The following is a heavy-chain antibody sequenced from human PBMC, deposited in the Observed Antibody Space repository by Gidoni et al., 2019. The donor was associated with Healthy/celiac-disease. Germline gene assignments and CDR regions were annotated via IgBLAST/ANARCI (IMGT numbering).Heavy chain of an antibody. Sequence: QVQLQESCPGLVKPSETLSLTCTVSGGSISSYYWSWLRQPPGKGLEWLAYIYYSGSTNYNPSLKSRVTISVDTSKNQFSLKLSSLTAADTAVYYCASAPGDDYIWGSYRYDAFDIWGQGTMVTVSS. D-gene: IGHD3-16*02. CDR3: ASAPGDDYIWGSYRYDAFDI. V-gene: IGHV4-59*01. CDR1: GGSISSYY. CDR2: IYYSGST. J-gene: IGHJ3*02.